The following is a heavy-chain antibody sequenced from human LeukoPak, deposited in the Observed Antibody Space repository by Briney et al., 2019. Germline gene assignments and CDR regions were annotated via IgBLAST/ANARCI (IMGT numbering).Heavy chain of an antibody. V-gene: IGHV3-30-3*01. CDR3: ARDALVAASSRFDP. CDR1: GFTFRSYA. CDR2: ISYDGSNK. J-gene: IGHJ5*02. Sequence: PGGSLRLSCAAFGFTFRSYAMHWVRQAPGKGPEWVAVISYDGSNKYYADSVKGRFTISRDNSKNMLYLQMNSLRVEDTAVYYCARDALVAASSRFDPWGQGTLVTVSS. D-gene: IGHD2-15*01.